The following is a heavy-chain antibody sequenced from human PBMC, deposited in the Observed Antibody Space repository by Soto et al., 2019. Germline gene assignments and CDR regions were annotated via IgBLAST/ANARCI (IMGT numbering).Heavy chain of an antibody. Sequence: EVQLVESGGGLVKPGRSLRLSCTASGFTFGDYAMSWFRQAPGEGLEWVGFIRSKAYGGTTEYAASVKGRFTISRDDSKSIAYLQMNSLKTEDTAVYYCTRDRPGILWFGEPYYFDYWGQGTLVTVSS. V-gene: IGHV3-49*05. CDR2: IRSKAYGGTT. D-gene: IGHD3-10*01. J-gene: IGHJ4*02. CDR3: TRDRPGILWFGEPYYFDY. CDR1: GFTFGDYA.